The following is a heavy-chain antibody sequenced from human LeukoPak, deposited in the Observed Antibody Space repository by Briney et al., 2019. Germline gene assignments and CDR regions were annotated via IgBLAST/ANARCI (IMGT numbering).Heavy chain of an antibody. CDR3: ARLPNYYDSSGLNDY. CDR2: LSSTGDSI. CDR1: GFTFSTYA. D-gene: IGHD3-22*01. V-gene: IGHV3-21*01. J-gene: IGHJ4*02. Sequence: GGSLRLSCAASGFTFSTYAMSWVRQAPGKGLEWVSHLSSTGDSIYYADSVKGRFTISRDNAKNSLYLQMNSLRAKDTAVYYCARLPNYYDSSGLNDYWGQGTLVTVSS.